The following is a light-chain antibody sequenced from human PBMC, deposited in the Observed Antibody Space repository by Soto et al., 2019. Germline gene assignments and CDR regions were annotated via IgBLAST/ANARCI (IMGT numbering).Light chain of an antibody. CDR3: SAYTVSRTYV. CDR1: SRHVGAYNF. CDR2: NVY. Sequence: SVLSQLASGSPSPGRSIPICCTGPSRHVGAYNFVYWHQPHPSKAPKRMIYNVYDRPSGISYRFSGSKSGNTASLTISGLQGEDEADYYCSAYTVSRTYVFGTGTKVTVL. J-gene: IGLJ1*01. V-gene: IGLV2-14*03.